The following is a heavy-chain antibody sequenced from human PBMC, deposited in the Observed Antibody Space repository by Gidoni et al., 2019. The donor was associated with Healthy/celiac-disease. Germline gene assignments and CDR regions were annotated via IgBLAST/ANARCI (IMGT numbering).Heavy chain of an antibody. CDR2: IYYSGST. CDR3: ARVRGYCSGGSCFPYYYYGMDV. D-gene: IGHD2-15*01. V-gene: IGHV4-59*01. Sequence: QVQLQESGPGLVKPSATLSLTCTVSGGSISSYYWSWIRQPPGKGLEWIGYIYYSGSTNYTPSLKSRVTISVDTSKNQFSLKLSSVTAADTAVYYCARVRGYCSGGSCFPYYYYGMDVWGQGTTVTVSS. J-gene: IGHJ6*02. CDR1: GGSISSYY.